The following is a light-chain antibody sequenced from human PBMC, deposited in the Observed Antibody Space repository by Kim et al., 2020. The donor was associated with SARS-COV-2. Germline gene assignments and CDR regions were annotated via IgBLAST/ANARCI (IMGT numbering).Light chain of an antibody. CDR3: QQYNNWPFT. J-gene: IGKJ3*01. CDR1: QSLSSN. V-gene: IGKV3-15*01. Sequence: VSLGERVARSCRASQSLSSNLAWYQQKPGQAPRLLIYDAFTGATGIPARFSGSGSGAEFTLTISSLQSEDFALYYCQQYNNWPFTFGPGTKVDIK. CDR2: DAF.